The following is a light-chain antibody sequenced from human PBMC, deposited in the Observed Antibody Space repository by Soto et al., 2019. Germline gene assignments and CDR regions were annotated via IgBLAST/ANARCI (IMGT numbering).Light chain of an antibody. CDR2: KAS. CDR1: QTISSW. Sequence: DIEMTQSPSTLSGSVGDRVTITCRASQTISSWLAWYQQKPGKAPKLLIYKASTLKSGVPSRFSGSGSGTEFTLTISSLQPDDVATYYCQQYNSYSEAFGQGTKVDIK. V-gene: IGKV1-5*03. CDR3: QQYNSYSEA. J-gene: IGKJ1*01.